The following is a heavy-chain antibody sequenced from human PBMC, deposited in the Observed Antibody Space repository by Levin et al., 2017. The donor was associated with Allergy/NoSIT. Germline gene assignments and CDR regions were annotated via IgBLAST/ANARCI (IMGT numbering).Heavy chain of an antibody. D-gene: IGHD2-15*01. CDR3: ATHSTDCAANSCYDF. V-gene: IGHV5-51*01. Sequence: GGSLRLSCKASGYRFSSHWIGWVRQVPGKGLEWMGIVYPGDSATRYSPSFQGQITISADKSITTAYLQWSSLQASDTAIYWCATHSTDCAANSCYDFWGQGTLVTVSA. J-gene: IGHJ4*02. CDR1: GYRFSSHW. CDR2: VYPGDSAT.